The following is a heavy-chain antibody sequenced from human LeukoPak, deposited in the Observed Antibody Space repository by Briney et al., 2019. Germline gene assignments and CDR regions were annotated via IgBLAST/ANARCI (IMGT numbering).Heavy chain of an antibody. CDR2: MNPNSGNT. D-gene: IGHD6-13*01. CDR3: AILYSSSWYNWFDP. J-gene: IGHJ5*02. V-gene: IGHV1-8*01. Sequence: ASVKVSCKASGYTFTSYDINWVRQATGQGLEWMGWMNPNSGNTGYAQKFQGRDTMTRNTSISTAYMELSSLRSEDTAVYYCAILYSSSWYNWFDPWGQGTLVTVSS. CDR1: GYTFTSYD.